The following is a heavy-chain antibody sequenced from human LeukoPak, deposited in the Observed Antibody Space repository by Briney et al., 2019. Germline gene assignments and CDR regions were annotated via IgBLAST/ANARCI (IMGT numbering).Heavy chain of an antibody. D-gene: IGHD6-13*01. Sequence: GGSLRLSCAASGFTFSNYAMSWVRQAPGKGLEWVSAISGSGGGTYYADSVKGRFTISRDNSKNTLYLQINSLRAEDTAVFYCAKRQGSWFFDYWGQGPLLTVSS. J-gene: IGHJ4*02. CDR3: AKRQGSWFFDY. CDR1: GFTFSNYA. V-gene: IGHV3-23*01. CDR2: ISGSGGGT.